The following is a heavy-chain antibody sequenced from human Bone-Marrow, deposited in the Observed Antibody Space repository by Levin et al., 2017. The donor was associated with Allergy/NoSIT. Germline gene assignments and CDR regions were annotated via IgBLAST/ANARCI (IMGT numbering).Heavy chain of an antibody. V-gene: IGHV1-8*01. J-gene: IGHJ5*02. Sequence: ASVKVSCKTSGYTFTSYNVYWVRQAPGQGLEWMGYINPNSGNTGYAQKFQGRVTVTRNSSINTAYMELSGLRSEDKAMYYCARGDCYSGSCYGPDWFDPWGQGTQVTVSS. D-gene: IGHD2-15*01. CDR2: INPNSGNT. CDR3: ARGDCYSGSCYGPDWFDP. CDR1: GYTFTSYN.